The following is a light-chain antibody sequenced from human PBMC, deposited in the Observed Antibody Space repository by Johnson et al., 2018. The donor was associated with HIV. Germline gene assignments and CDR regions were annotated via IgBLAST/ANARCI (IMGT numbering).Light chain of an antibody. V-gene: IGLV1-51*01. CDR3: GTWDNSLNVYV. CDR2: DND. J-gene: IGLJ1*01. Sequence: QPVLTQPPSVSAAPGQKVTISCSGSNSNIGNNYVSWYQQLPGTAPKLVIYDNDKRPSGIPDRFSGSKSGTSATMGITGLQTGDEADYYCGTWDNSLNVYVFGTGTKVTVL. CDR1: NSNIGNNY.